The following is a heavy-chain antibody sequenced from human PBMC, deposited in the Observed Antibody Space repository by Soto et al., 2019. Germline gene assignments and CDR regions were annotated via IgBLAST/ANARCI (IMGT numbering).Heavy chain of an antibody. V-gene: IGHV3-21*04. Sequence: SLRLSCKGSGFTFNSYNINWVRQAPGKGLEWVSSITDGSQYIYQSESKRGRFTISRDNSKNTLYLQMNSLRAEDTAVYYCAKAPGVTIFGVVIPQGFDPWGKVTLVTVSS. CDR2: ITDGSQYI. D-gene: IGHD3-3*01. J-gene: IGHJ5*02. CDR3: AKAPGVTIFGVVIPQGFDP. CDR1: GFTFNSYN.